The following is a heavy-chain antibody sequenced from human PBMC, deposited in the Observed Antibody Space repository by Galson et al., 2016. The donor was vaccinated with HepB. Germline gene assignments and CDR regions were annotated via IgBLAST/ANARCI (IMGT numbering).Heavy chain of an antibody. CDR3: ARRNWNDAFDI. Sequence: SLRLSCAASGFTFSDYYMSWIRQAPGKGLEWVSYISSNYNYTNYADSVKGRFTFSRDNAKNSLYLQMNSLRAEDTAVYYCARRNWNDAFDIWGQGTMVSVSS. J-gene: IGHJ3*02. D-gene: IGHD1-1*01. CDR1: GFTFSDYY. CDR2: ISSNYNYT. V-gene: IGHV3-11*06.